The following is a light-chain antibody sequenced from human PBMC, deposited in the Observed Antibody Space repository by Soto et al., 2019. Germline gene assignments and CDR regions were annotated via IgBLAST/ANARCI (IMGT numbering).Light chain of an antibody. CDR1: SGHSSYI. CDR3: ETWDSNPRV. Sequence: QAVVTQSSSASASLGSSVKLTCTLSSGHSSYIIAWHQQQPGKAPRYLMKLEGSGSYNKGSGVPDRCSGSSSGADRYLTISNLQLEDEADYYCETWDSNPRVFGGGTKLTVL. J-gene: IGLJ3*02. V-gene: IGLV4-60*02. CDR2: LEGSGSY.